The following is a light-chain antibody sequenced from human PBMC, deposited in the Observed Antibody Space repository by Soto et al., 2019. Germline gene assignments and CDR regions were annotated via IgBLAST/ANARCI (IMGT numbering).Light chain of an antibody. Sequence: SYELTQPPSVSVAPGKTARITCGGNNIGSKSVHWYQQKPGQAPVLVIYYDSDRPSGIPERFSGSNSGNTATLPISRVEAGDEADYYCQVWDSSSVVFGGGTKVTVL. CDR1: NIGSKS. CDR3: QVWDSSSVV. CDR2: YDS. J-gene: IGLJ2*01. V-gene: IGLV3-21*04.